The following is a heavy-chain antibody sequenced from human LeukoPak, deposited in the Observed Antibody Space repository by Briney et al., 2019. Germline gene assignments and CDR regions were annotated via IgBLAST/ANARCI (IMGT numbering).Heavy chain of an antibody. D-gene: IGHD5-12*01. CDR1: GGSFSGYY. V-gene: IGHV4-34*01. J-gene: IGHJ4*02. Sequence: PSETLSLTCAVYGGSFSGYYWSWIRQPPGKGLEWIGEINNIVSTNYNPSLRSRVTLSVDTSKIQFSLKLRPVTAADTAVYYCARGLVATITGPKPHYFDYWGQGTLVTVSS. CDR2: INNIVST. CDR3: ARGLVATITGPKPHYFDY.